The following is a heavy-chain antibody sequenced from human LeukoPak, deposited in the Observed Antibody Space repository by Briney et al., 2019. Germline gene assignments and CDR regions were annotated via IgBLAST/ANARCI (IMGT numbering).Heavy chain of an antibody. CDR2: INPSGGST. V-gene: IGHV1-46*01. D-gene: IGHD7-27*01. Sequence: GESLKISCKGFGYSFTSYWIGWVRQAPGQGLEWMGIINPSGGSTSYAQKFQGRVTMTRDTSTSTVYMELSSLRSEDTAVYYCAREELGLIDYWGQGTLVTVSS. J-gene: IGHJ4*02. CDR3: AREELGLIDY. CDR1: GYSFTSYW.